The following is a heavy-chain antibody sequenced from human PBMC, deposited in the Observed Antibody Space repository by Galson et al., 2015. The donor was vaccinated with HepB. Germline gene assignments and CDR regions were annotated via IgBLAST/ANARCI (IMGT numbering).Heavy chain of an antibody. CDR1: GFTFSSYW. V-gene: IGHV3-7*03. CDR3: AREGRDSSSWYGDYYYGMDV. J-gene: IGHJ6*02. Sequence: SLRLSCAASGFTFSSYWMSWVRQAPGKGLEWVANIKQDGSEKYYVDSVKGRFTISRDNAKNSLYLQMNSLRAEDTAVYYCAREGRDSSSWYGDYYYGMDVWGQGTTVTVSS. CDR2: IKQDGSEK. D-gene: IGHD6-13*01.